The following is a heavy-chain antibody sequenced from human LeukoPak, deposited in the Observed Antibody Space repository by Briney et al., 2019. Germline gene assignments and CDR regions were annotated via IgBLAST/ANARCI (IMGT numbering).Heavy chain of an antibody. V-gene: IGHV1-24*01. CDR1: GYTLTELS. D-gene: IGHD5-12*01. J-gene: IGHJ2*01. Sequence: ASVKVSCKVSGYTLTELSMHWVRQAPGKGLEWMGGFDPEDGETIYAQKFQGRVTMTEDTSTDTAYMELSSLRSEDTAVYYCATRGGYSGYDYGNWYFDLWGRGTLVTVSS. CDR3: ATRGGYSGYDYGNWYFDL. CDR2: FDPEDGET.